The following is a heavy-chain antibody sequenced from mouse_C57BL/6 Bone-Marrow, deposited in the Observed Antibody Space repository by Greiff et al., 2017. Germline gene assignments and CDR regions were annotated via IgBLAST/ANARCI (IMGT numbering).Heavy chain of an antibody. CDR3: AGDGGYGSRYWYFDV. Sequence: EVQLQQSEGGLVQPGRSMKLSCTASGFTFSDYYMAWVRQVPEKGLEWVANINYDGSSTYYPDSLKSRFIISRDNAKNILYMHMSSLKSEDTASYYCAGDGGYGSRYWYFDVWGTGTTVTVSS. CDR2: INYDGSST. V-gene: IGHV5-16*01. CDR1: GFTFSDYY. J-gene: IGHJ1*03. D-gene: IGHD1-1*02.